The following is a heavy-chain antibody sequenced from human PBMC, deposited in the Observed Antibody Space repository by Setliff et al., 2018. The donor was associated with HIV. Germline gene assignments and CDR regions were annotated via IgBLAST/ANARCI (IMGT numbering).Heavy chain of an antibody. D-gene: IGHD3-10*01. Sequence: SETLSLTCTVSGGSISSYCWNWIRQPPGRGLEWIGYIFTSGSTKYNPSLQSRVTMSIDTSKNQFSLKLTSVTAADTAVYYCARRIDNSGSFPDKNWFDTWGQGSLVTVSA. CDR3: ARRIDNSGSFPDKNWFDT. J-gene: IGHJ5*02. V-gene: IGHV4-4*09. CDR1: GGSISSYC. CDR2: IFTSGST.